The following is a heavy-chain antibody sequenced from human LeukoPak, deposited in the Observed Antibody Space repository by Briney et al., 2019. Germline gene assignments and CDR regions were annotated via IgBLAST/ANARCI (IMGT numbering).Heavy chain of an antibody. Sequence: SETLSLTCTVSGGSISSSSYYWGWIPQPPGKGVEWIGSIYYSGSTYYNPSLKSRVTISVDTSKNQFSLKLSSVTAADTAVYYCARGGGYCSSTSCHPTDYWGQGTLVTVSS. V-gene: IGHV4-39*01. CDR1: GGSISSSSYY. D-gene: IGHD2-2*01. CDR2: IYYSGST. J-gene: IGHJ4*02. CDR3: ARGGGYCSSTSCHPTDY.